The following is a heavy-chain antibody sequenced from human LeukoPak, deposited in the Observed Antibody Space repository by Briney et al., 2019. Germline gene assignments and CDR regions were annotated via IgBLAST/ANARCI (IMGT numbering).Heavy chain of an antibody. CDR2: INPNSGGT. CDR1: GYTFTGYY. D-gene: IGHD6-19*01. V-gene: IGHV1-2*02. J-gene: IGHJ4*02. CDR3: ARSGGWKYNIDY. Sequence: ASVKVSCKASGYTFTGYYMHWVRQAPGQGLEWMGWINPNSGGTNYAQKFQGRVTMTRDTSISTAYMELSRLRSDDTAMYYRARSGGWKYNIDYWGQGTLVTVSS.